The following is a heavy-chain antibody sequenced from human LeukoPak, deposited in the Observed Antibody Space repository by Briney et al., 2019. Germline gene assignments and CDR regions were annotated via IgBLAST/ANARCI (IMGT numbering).Heavy chain of an antibody. Sequence: ASVKVSCKASGYTFTGYYMHWVRQAPGQGLEWMGRIIPIFGTANYAQKFQGRVTITTDESTSTAYMELSSLRSEDTVVYYCARGGDTAMADDAFDIWGQGTMVTVSS. CDR1: GYTFTGYY. J-gene: IGHJ3*02. CDR3: ARGGDTAMADDAFDI. V-gene: IGHV1-69*05. CDR2: IIPIFGTA. D-gene: IGHD5-18*01.